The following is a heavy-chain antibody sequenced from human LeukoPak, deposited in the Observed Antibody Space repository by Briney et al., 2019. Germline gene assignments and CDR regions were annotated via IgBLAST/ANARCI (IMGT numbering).Heavy chain of an antibody. CDR2: IFGGPAT. V-gene: IGHV3-53*01. Sequence: PGGSLRLSCTASGFTVSANHMRWVRQAPGKGLESVAHIFGGPATHYAESTHYAASVEGRFTISRDYSRDTSFLQMNSLRVGDTALYYCVREENYFVDWGRGTLVTVSS. J-gene: IGHJ4*02. D-gene: IGHD3-9*01. CDR1: GFTVSANH. CDR3: VREENYFVD.